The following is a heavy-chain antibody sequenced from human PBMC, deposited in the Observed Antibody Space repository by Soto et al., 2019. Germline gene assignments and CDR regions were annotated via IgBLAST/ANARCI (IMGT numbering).Heavy chain of an antibody. CDR1: GGTFSSYA. J-gene: IGHJ3*02. V-gene: IGHV1-69*01. Sequence: QVQLVQSGAEVKKPGSSVKVSCKASGGTFSSYAISWVRQAPGQGLEWMGGIIPIFGTANYAQKFQGRVRMPGYDSTSTPYRGLRGLRSEETALHSWARYCWGATCSSVVLEIWAKGTMAAVSS. D-gene: IGHD2-15*01. CDR2: IIPIFGTA. CDR3: ARYCWGATCSSVVLEI.